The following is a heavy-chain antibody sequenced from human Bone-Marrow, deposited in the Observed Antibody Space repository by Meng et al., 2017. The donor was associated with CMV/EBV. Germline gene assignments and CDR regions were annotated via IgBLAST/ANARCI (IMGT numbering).Heavy chain of an antibody. CDR1: GGSVNSGSYY. D-gene: IGHD3-22*01. V-gene: IGHV4-39*07. Sequence: SETLSLTCTVSGGSVNSGSYYWSWIRQPPGKGLEWIGEINHSGSTNYNPSLKSRVTISVDTSKNQFSLKLSSVTAADTAVYYCARGAYYYDSPHDAFDIWGQGTMVTVSS. CDR2: INHSGST. J-gene: IGHJ3*02. CDR3: ARGAYYYDSPHDAFDI.